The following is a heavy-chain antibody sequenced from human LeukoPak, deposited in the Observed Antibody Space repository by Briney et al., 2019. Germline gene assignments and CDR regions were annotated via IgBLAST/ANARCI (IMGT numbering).Heavy chain of an antibody. J-gene: IGHJ4*02. CDR3: ARRVGGTSFRDY. CDR2: IYYSGST. Sequence: PSETLSLTCTVSGGSISSSSYYWGWIRQPPGKGLEWIGSIYYSGSTYYNPSLKSRVTISRDTSKNQFSLKLSSVTAADTAVYYCARRVGGTSFRDYWGQGTLVTVSS. D-gene: IGHD1-26*01. CDR1: GGSISSSSYY. V-gene: IGHV4-39*01.